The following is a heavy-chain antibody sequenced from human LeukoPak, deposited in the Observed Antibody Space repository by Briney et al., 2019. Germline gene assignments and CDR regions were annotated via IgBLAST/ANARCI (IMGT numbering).Heavy chain of an antibody. V-gene: IGHV3-66*01. CDR2: IYSGGSV. CDR1: GFTVSNNY. CDR3: ARATLWFGASYYGMDV. J-gene: IGHJ6*02. Sequence: GGSLRLSCAASGFTVSNNYMSWVRQAPGKGLERVSIIYSGGSVYDADSVKGRFTISRDSSKNTLYLQMNSLRAEDTAVYYCARATLWFGASYYGMDVWGQGTTVTVSS. D-gene: IGHD3-10*01.